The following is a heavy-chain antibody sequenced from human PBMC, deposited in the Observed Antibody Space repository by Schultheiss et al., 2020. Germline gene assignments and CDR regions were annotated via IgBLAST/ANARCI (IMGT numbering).Heavy chain of an antibody. CDR1: GYTFTGYY. Sequence: ASVKVSCKASGYTFTGYYMHWVRQAPGQGLEWMGRINPNSGGTNYAQKFQGRVTMTRDTSISTAYMELSRLRSDDTAVYYCARFLYYYYYMDVWGKGTTVTVSS. J-gene: IGHJ6*03. CDR3: ARFLYYYYYMDV. CDR2: INPNSGGT. V-gene: IGHV1-2*06.